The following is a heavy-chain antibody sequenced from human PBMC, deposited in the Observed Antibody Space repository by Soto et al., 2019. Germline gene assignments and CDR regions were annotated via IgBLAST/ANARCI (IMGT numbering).Heavy chain of an antibody. Sequence: QVQLVQSGAEVKKPGASVKVSYKASGYTFTSYDIKWVRQATGQGLEWMGWMNPNSGHTGYAQKFQGRVTMTRNTSISTAYMELSSLTSEDTAVYYCVRMRFGESNRPTNWFDPWGQGTLVTVSS. V-gene: IGHV1-8*01. CDR2: MNPNSGHT. D-gene: IGHD3-10*01. CDR1: GYTFTSYD. J-gene: IGHJ5*02. CDR3: VRMRFGESNRPTNWFDP.